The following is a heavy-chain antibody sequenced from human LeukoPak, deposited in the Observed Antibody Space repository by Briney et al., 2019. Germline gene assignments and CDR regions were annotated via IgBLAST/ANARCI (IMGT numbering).Heavy chain of an antibody. D-gene: IGHD6-13*01. Sequence: PGGSLRLSCAASGFTFSSYGMHWVRQAPGKGLEWVAFIRYDGSNEYYADSVKGRFTISRDNSKNTLYLQMISLRAEDTAVYYCAKDKSAYIASAHYMDVWGKGTTVTISS. CDR2: IRYDGSNE. V-gene: IGHV3-30*02. CDR1: GFTFSSYG. CDR3: AKDKSAYIASAHYMDV. J-gene: IGHJ6*03.